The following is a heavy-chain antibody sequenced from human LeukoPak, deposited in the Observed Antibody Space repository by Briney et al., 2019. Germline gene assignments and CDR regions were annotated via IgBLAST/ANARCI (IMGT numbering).Heavy chain of an antibody. CDR3: ARDPSPAYCGGDCYSPWFDP. V-gene: IGHV3-11*06. J-gene: IGHJ5*02. CDR2: ISGSGHDI. D-gene: IGHD2-21*02. CDR1: GFTFSDSY. Sequence: GGSLRLSCAASGFTFSDSYMTWVRQAPGKGVEWVAYISGSGHDINYSDSVKGRFTISRDNAKNSLYLQMNSLRAEDTAVYYCARDPSPAYCGGDCYSPWFDPWGQGTLVTVSS.